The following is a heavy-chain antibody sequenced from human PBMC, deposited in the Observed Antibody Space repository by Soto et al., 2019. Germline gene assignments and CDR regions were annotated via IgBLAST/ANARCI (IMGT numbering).Heavy chain of an antibody. J-gene: IGHJ4*02. CDR3: TTVIYYDSSGYYYVPFDY. Sequence: GGSLRLSCAASGFTFSNAWMNWVRQAPGKGLEWVGRIKSKTDGGTTDYAAPVKGRFTISRDDSKNTLYLQMNSLKTEDTAVYYCTTVIYYDSSGYYYVPFDYCGQGTLVTVSS. V-gene: IGHV3-15*07. CDR1: GFTFSNAW. D-gene: IGHD3-22*01. CDR2: IKSKTDGGTT.